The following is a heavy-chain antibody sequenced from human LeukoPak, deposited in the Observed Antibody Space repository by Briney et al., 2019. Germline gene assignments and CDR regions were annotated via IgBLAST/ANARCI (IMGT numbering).Heavy chain of an antibody. CDR2: ISGSGGST. Sequence: GGPLRLSCAASGFTFSSYAMSWVRQAPGKGLEWVSAISGSGGSTYYADSVKGRFTISRDNSKNTLYLQMNSLRAEDTAVYYCAKVRGLGELSLYAYFDYWGQGTLVTVSS. CDR3: AKVRGLGELSLYAYFDY. CDR1: GFTFSSYA. J-gene: IGHJ4*02. V-gene: IGHV3-23*01. D-gene: IGHD3-16*02.